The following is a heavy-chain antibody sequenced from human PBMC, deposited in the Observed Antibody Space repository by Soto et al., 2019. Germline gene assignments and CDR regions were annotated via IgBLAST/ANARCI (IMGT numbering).Heavy chain of an antibody. V-gene: IGHV4-39*01. Sequence: SETLSLTCTVSGGSISSSSYYWGWIRQPPGKGLEWIGSIYYSGSTYYNPSLKSRVTISVDTSKNQFSLKLSSVTAADTAVYYWARLGYCSSTSCYGPPGSIDYWGQGTLVTVSS. CDR3: ARLGYCSSTSCYGPPGSIDY. CDR2: IYYSGST. D-gene: IGHD2-2*01. J-gene: IGHJ4*02. CDR1: GGSISSSSYY.